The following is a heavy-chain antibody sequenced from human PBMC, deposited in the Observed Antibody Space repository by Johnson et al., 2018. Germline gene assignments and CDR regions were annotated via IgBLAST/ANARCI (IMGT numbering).Heavy chain of an antibody. D-gene: IGHD3-16*01. CDR2: IYYSGNT. CDR1: GGYISNYY. CDR3: ARIGFTPGGDYYYGLDV. J-gene: IGHJ6*02. Sequence: QVQLQESGPGLVKXSETLALTCTVSGGYISNYYWSWIRQPPGKGLEWIGNIYYSGNTNYNISLKSRVTTSVDTSKNQFPLKLSPVTAADTAVYYWARIGFTPGGDYYYGLDVWGQGTTVTVSS. V-gene: IGHV4-59*01.